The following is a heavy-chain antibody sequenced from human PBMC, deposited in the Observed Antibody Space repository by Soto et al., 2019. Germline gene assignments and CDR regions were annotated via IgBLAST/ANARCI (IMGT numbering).Heavy chain of an antibody. J-gene: IGHJ3*02. D-gene: IGHD2-21*01. V-gene: IGHV3-49*04. Sequence: PGGSLRLSCTASGFTFGDYAMSWVRQAPGKGLEWVGFIRSKAYGGTTEYAASVKGRFTISRDDSKSIAYLQMNSLKTEDTAVYYCTSVGPHIVVVDIWGKGTMVTVSS. CDR2: IRSKAYGGTT. CDR3: TSVGPHIVVVDI. CDR1: GFTFGDYA.